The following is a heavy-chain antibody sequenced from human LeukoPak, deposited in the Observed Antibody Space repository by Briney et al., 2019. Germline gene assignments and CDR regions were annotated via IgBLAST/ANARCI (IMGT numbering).Heavy chain of an antibody. CDR1: GFTFSSYW. V-gene: IGHV3-74*01. J-gene: IGHJ4*02. CDR3: ARVMIVENYFDY. D-gene: IGHD3-22*01. CDR2: INTDGSST. Sequence: GGSLRLSCAASGFTFSSYWMHWVRQAPGKGLVWVSRINTDGSSTSYADSVKGRFTISRDNAKNTLYLQMNSLRAKDTAVYYCARVMIVENYFDYWGQGTLVTVSS.